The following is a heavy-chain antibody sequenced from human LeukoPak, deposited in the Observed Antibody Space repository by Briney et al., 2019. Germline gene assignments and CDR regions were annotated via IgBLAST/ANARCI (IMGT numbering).Heavy chain of an antibody. CDR3: ARVLSEEYSSSLYYYYYMDV. V-gene: IGHV3-7*04. Sequence: GGSLRLSCAASGFTFSSYWMNWVRQAPGKGLEWVANIKQDGSEEYYVDSVKGRFTISRDNAKNPLYLQMNSLRAEDTAVYYCARVLSEEYSSSLYYYYYMDVWGKGTTVTVSS. D-gene: IGHD6-6*01. J-gene: IGHJ6*03. CDR2: IKQDGSEE. CDR1: GFTFSSYW.